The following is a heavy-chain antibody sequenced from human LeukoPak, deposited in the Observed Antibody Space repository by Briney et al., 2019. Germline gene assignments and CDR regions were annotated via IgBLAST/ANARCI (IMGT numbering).Heavy chain of an antibody. CDR2: IYHSGST. D-gene: IGHD7-27*01. V-gene: IGHV4-38-2*01. Sequence: SETLSLTCAVSGYSISSGYYWGWIRQPPGKGLEWIGSIYHSGSTYYNPSLKSRVTISVDTSKNQFSLKLTSVTAADPAVYYCASHTPPNWGSPYSYNRDVWGKGTPVTVSS. J-gene: IGHJ6*03. CDR3: ASHTPPNWGSPYSYNRDV. CDR1: GYSISSGYY.